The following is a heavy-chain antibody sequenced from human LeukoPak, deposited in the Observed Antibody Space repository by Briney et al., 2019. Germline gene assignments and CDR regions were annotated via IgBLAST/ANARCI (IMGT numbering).Heavy chain of an antibody. CDR2: ISSSSSYI. J-gene: IGHJ6*04. CDR1: GFTFSSYS. Sequence: PGGSLRLSCAASGFTFSSYSMNWVRQAPGKGLEWVSSISSSSSYIYYADSVKGRFTISRDNAKNSLYLQMNSLRAEDTAVYYCATIRGVWGDYYYGMDVWGKGTTVTVSS. CDR3: ATIRGVWGDYYYGMDV. D-gene: IGHD3-10*01. V-gene: IGHV3-21*01.